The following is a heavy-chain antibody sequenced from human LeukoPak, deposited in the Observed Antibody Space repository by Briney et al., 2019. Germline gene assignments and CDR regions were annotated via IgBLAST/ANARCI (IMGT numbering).Heavy chain of an antibody. CDR2: IIPIFGTA. CDR3: ARASNDYGDYQYFQH. Sequence: GASVKVSCKASGGTFSSYAISWVRQAPGQGLEWMGGIIPIFGTANYAQKFQDRVTITADKSTSAAYMELSSLRSEDTAVYYCARASNDYGDYQYFQHWGQGTLVTVSS. CDR1: GGTFSSYA. V-gene: IGHV1-69*06. D-gene: IGHD4-17*01. J-gene: IGHJ1*01.